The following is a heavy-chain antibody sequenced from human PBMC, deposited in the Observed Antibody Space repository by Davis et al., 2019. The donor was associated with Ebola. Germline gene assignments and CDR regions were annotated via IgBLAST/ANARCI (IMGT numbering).Heavy chain of an antibody. V-gene: IGHV2-5*02. Sequence: SGPTLVKPTQTLTLTCTFSGFSLSDGGVGVGWIRQPPGKALEWLALIYWDGDERFSPSLKRRLTITKDTSKNQVVLTLTNMDPVDTATYYCARSGGVGPTWGELSSAFHYWGQGAQVTVSS. CDR1: GFSLSDGGVG. J-gene: IGHJ4*02. CDR2: IYWDGDE. D-gene: IGHD3-16*02. CDR3: ARSGGVGPTWGELSSAFHY.